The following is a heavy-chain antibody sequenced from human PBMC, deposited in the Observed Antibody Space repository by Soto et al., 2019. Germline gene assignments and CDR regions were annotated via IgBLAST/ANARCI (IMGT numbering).Heavy chain of an antibody. CDR1: GFTFSSYE. CDR2: ISSSGSTI. CDR3: ARESPIYQDYYDSSGYYAFDI. V-gene: IGHV3-48*03. Sequence: GGSLRLSCAASGFTFSSYEMNWVRQAPGKGLEWVSYISSSGSTIYYADSVKGRFTISRDNAKNSLYLQMNSLRAEGTAVYYCARESPIYQDYYDSSGYYAFDIWGQGTMVTVSS. D-gene: IGHD3-22*01. J-gene: IGHJ3*02.